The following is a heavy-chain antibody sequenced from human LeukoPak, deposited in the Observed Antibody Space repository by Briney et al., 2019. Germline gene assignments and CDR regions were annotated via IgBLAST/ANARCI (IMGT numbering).Heavy chain of an antibody. CDR1: GGSISTDRYL. J-gene: IGHJ2*01. V-gene: IGHV4-39*02. CDR3: ASIPPTRVVTNWYFDV. CDR2: VSHRGRN. D-gene: IGHD4-23*01. Sequence: SETLSLTCAVSGGSISTDRYLWGWLRQSPGKGLEWIGSVSHRGRNCYRSSLKSRVTISVDASNNHFSLSLKSVTAADTAVYYCASIPPTRVVTNWYFDVWGRGTLVTVSS.